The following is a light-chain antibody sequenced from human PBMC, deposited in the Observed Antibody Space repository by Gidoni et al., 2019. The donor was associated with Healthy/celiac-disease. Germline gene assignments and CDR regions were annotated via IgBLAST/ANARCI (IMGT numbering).Light chain of an antibody. CDR2: AAS. CDR3: QQSYSTTRT. CDR1: QSISSY. V-gene: IGKV1-39*01. Sequence: DIQMTHSLSSLSASLGDRVTITCRASQSISSYLYWYQQKPGKAPRLLISAASSLQSGVPSRFSGSGSGADFTLTISSLQPEDFAKYYCQQSYSTTRTFXQXTKVEIK. J-gene: IGKJ1*01.